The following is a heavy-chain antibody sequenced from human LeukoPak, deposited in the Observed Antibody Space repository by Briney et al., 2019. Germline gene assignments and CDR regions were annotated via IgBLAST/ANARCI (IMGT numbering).Heavy chain of an antibody. CDR3: ARALENEYYYGSGSPRAPYYFDY. V-gene: IGHV1-69*01. Sequence: SVKVSCKASGGTFSSYAISWVRQAPGQGLEWMGGIIPIFGTANYAQKFQGRVTITADGSTSTAYMELSSLRSEDTAVYYCARALENEYYYGSGSPRAPYYFDYWGQGTLVTVSS. J-gene: IGHJ4*02. CDR2: IIPIFGTA. CDR1: GGTFSSYA. D-gene: IGHD3-10*01.